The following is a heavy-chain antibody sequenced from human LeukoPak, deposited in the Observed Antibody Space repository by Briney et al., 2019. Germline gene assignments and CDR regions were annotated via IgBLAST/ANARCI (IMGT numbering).Heavy chain of an antibody. V-gene: IGHV3-33*01. D-gene: IGHD4-23*01. CDR1: GFTFSSYG. CDR2: IWYDGSNK. Sequence: GGSLRLSCAASGFTFSSYGMHWVRQPPGKGLEWVAVIWYDGSNKYCADSVKGRFTISRDNSKNTLYLQMNSLRADDTAVYYCARGPYYGGPGDYYYGMDVWGRGTTVTVSS. CDR3: ARGPYYGGPGDYYYGMDV. J-gene: IGHJ6*02.